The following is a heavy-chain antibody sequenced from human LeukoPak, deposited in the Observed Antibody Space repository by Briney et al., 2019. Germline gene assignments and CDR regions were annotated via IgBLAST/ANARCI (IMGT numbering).Heavy chain of an antibody. CDR3: ARHSAAMGWFDP. J-gene: IGHJ5*02. Sequence: GESLKISCKGSGYSFTSYWIGWVRQMPGKGLEWMGIIYPDDSDTRYGPSFQGQVTISADKSISTAYLQWNSLKASDTAMYYCARHSAAMGWFDPWGQGTLVTVSS. D-gene: IGHD5-18*01. CDR1: GYSFTSYW. CDR2: IYPDDSDT. V-gene: IGHV5-51*01.